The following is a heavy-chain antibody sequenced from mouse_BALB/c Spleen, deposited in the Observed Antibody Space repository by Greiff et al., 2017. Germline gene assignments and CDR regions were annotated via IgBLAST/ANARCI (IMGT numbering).Heavy chain of an antibody. CDR3: ARIYYYGSSYWYFEV. CDR2: IWWDDDK. CDR1: GFSLSTSGMG. J-gene: IGHJ1*01. D-gene: IGHD1-1*01. Sequence: VKLQESGPGILQPSQTLSLTCSFSGFSLSTSGMGVGGIRQPSGKGLEWLAHIWWDDDKYYNTALKSGLTISKDTSKNQVFLKIASVDTADTATYYCARIYYYGSSYWYFEVWGAGTTVTVSS. V-gene: IGHV8-8*01.